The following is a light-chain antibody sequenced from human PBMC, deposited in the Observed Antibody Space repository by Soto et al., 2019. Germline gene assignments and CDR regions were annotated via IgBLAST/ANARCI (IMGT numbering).Light chain of an antibody. V-gene: IGKV1-5*03. CDR1: QSISSW. CDR2: KAS. Sequence: DIQLTQSPSALSASVGDRVTVTCRASQSISSWLAWYQQKPGKAPKLLIHKASNLQIGVPSRFSGSGPGTEFTLTISSLQPDDFATYYCQHLVSFGQGTKLEIK. CDR3: QHLVS. J-gene: IGKJ2*01.